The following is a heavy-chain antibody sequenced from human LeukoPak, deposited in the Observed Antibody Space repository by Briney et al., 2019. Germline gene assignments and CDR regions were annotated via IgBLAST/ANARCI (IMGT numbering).Heavy chain of an antibody. V-gene: IGHV3-21*01. CDR2: ISSSSSYI. CDR1: GFTFSSYS. D-gene: IGHD3-10*01. CDR3: ARATVWFGEARFEY. J-gene: IGHJ4*02. Sequence: GGSLRLSCAASGFTFSSYSMNWVRQAPRKGLEWVSSISSSSSYIYYADSVKVRFTISRDNSKNTVYLQMGSMRPDEMAVYYCARATVWFGEARFEYWGQGTLVTVSS.